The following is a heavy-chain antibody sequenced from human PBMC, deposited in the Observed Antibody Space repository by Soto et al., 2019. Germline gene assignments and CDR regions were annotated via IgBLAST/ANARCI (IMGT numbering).Heavy chain of an antibody. CDR1: AFTFSKYW. Sequence: DVPLVASGGGLVQPGGSLRLTCAASAFTFSKYWMSWVRQAARSGLQWVANIKHEGSEKSYVDSGKGRFTMSRDNAKNSLYMQMRSLRAEDAAVYYCARGSQGHYDLHYGVDVWGQGTTVTFSS. V-gene: IGHV3-7*03. D-gene: IGHD3-3*01. CDR3: ARGSQGHYDLHYGVDV. J-gene: IGHJ6*02. CDR2: IKHEGSEK.